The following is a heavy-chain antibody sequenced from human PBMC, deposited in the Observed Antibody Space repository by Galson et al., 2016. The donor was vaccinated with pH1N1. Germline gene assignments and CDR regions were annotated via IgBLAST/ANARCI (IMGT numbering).Heavy chain of an antibody. CDR3: ARRFFEYLEGLPTDAFDT. V-gene: IGHV4-31*03. CDR2: IDYSGAT. J-gene: IGHJ3*02. D-gene: IGHD3-3*01. Sequence: TLSLTCTISGDSISSGHSCWTWIRQRPGKGLEWVGCIDYSGATYYNPSLKSRLAISLDTSKSHFSLKLTSVTAADTAFYFCARRFFEYLEGLPTDAFDTWGPGTMVTVSS. CDR1: GDSISSGHSC.